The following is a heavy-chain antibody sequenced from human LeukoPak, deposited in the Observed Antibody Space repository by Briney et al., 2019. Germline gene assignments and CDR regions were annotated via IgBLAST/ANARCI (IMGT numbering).Heavy chain of an antibody. J-gene: IGHJ4*02. Sequence: GRSLRLSCAASGFTFSSYAMHWVRQAPGKGLEWVAVISYDGSNKYYADSVKGRFTISRDNSKNTLYLQMNSLRAEDTAVYYCARGKTCGGDCYAFDYWGRGTLVTVSS. CDR3: ARGKTCGGDCYAFDY. V-gene: IGHV3-30*04. CDR1: GFTFSSYA. D-gene: IGHD2-21*02. CDR2: ISYDGSNK.